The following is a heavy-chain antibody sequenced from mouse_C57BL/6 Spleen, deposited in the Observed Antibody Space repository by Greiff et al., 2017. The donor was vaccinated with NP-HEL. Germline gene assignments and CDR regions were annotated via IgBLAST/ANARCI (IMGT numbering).Heavy chain of an antibody. CDR3: ARDYDSYSAWFAY. D-gene: IGHD2-3*01. J-gene: IGHJ3*01. CDR2: IDPEAGET. V-gene: IGHV14-2*01. Sequence: VQLKQSGAELVKPGASVKLSCTASGFNIKDYYMHWVKQRTEQGLEWIGRIDPEAGETKYAPKFQGKATITADTSSNTAYLQLSSLTSQDTAVYYCARDYDSYSAWFAYWGQGTLVTVSA. CDR1: GFNIKDYY.